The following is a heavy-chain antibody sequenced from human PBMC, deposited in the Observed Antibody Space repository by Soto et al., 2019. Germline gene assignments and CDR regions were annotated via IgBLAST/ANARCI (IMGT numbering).Heavy chain of an antibody. CDR3: ARKSGPTIWWFDP. V-gene: IGHV3-30-3*01. J-gene: IGHJ5*02. CDR1: GFTFSSYA. D-gene: IGHD3-10*01. Sequence: GGSLRLSCAASGFTFSSYAMHWVRQAPGKGLEWVAVISYDGSNKYYADSVKGRFTISRDNSKNTLYLQMNSLRAEDTAVYYCARKSGPTIWWFDPWGQGTLVTVSS. CDR2: ISYDGSNK.